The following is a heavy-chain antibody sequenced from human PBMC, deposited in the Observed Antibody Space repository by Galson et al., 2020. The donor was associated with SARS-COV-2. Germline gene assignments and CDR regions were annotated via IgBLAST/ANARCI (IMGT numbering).Heavy chain of an antibody. CDR3: AHKPRGTTCYSS. J-gene: IGHJ5*02. Sequence: KMSGTTLVKPTQTLTLTCTFSGLSLTTTGVGVGWIRQSPGKALEWLALIYYNDDKRYSPSLESRLTITKDTSKNQVVLTITNMDPVDTATYYCAHKPRGTTCYSSWGQGTLVTVSS. D-gene: IGHD2-21*02. V-gene: IGHV2-5*01. CDR2: IYYNDDK. CDR1: GLSLTTTGVG.